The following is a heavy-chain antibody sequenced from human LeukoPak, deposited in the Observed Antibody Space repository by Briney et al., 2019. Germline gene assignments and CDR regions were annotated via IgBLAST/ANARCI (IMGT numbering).Heavy chain of an antibody. D-gene: IGHD4-17*01. Sequence: PGGSLRLSCTGSGFSFGDNAMTWVRQAPGKGLEWVAVIWYDGSNKYYADSVKGRFTISRDNSKNTLYLQMNSLRAEDTAVYYCAKERMTTVFDYWGQGTLVTVSS. J-gene: IGHJ4*02. V-gene: IGHV3-33*06. CDR2: IWYDGSNK. CDR1: GFSFGDNA. CDR3: AKERMTTVFDY.